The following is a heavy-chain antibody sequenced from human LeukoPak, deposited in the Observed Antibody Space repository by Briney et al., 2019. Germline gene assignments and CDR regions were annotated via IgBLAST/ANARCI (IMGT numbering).Heavy chain of an antibody. V-gene: IGHV4-4*02. D-gene: IGHD6-13*01. Sequence: SETLSLTCAVSGDSINSSKWWNWVRQPPGQGLEWIAEIYHSGNTNYNPSLKSRVSISLDKSKNQFSLKLSSVTAADTAVYYCARASSSSWYVDYWGQGTLVTVSS. J-gene: IGHJ4*02. CDR2: IYHSGNT. CDR1: GDSINSSKW. CDR3: ARASSSSWYVDY.